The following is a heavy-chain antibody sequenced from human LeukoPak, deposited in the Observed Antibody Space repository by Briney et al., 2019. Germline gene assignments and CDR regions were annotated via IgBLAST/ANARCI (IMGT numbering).Heavy chain of an antibody. V-gene: IGHV3-74*01. CDR1: GFTFSGYW. CDR2: INSDGSTT. D-gene: IGHD6-19*01. J-gene: IGHJ4*02. CDR3: ARVIYSGWEGELSD. Sequence: GGSLRLSCAASGFTFSGYWMHWVRQAPGKGLVGVSRINSDGSTTSYADSVMGRFTISRDNAKNTLYLQMNSLRAEDTAVYYCARVIYSGWEGELSDWGQGTLVTVSS.